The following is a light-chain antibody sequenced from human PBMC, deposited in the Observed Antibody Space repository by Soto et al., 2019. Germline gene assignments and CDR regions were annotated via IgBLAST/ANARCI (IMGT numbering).Light chain of an antibody. CDR1: QDIRKD. CDR3: LQDYNYLLT. J-gene: IGKJ2*01. V-gene: IGKV1-6*01. Sequence: AIQMTHSPSSLSASVGDRVTITCRASQDIRKDLAWYQQKPGKAPQILIYGASTLQTGVASRFSGSGPAKDFTLTISSLQPEDSAAYYRLQDYNYLLTFGQGNKVDIX. CDR2: GAS.